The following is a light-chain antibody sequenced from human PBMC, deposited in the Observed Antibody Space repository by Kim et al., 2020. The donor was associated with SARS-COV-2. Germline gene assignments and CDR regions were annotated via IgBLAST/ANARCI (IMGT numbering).Light chain of an antibody. CDR1: SSDVGSYNL. CDR2: AGS. CDR3: CSYAGSSTLV. Sequence: GQSITISCTGTSSDVGSYNLVSWYQQHPGKAPKLMIYAGSKRPSGVSNRFSGSKSGDTASLTISGLQAEDEADYYCCSYAGSSTLVFGGGTQLTVL. V-gene: IGLV2-23*01. J-gene: IGLJ2*01.